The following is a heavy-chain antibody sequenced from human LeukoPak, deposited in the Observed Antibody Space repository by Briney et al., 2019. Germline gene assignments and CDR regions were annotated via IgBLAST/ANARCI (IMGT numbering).Heavy chain of an antibody. J-gene: IGHJ6*03. D-gene: IGHD2-2*01. V-gene: IGHV1-46*01. Sequence: ASVKVSCKASGYTFTSYYMHWVRQAPGQGLEWMGIINPSGGSTSYAQKFQGRVTMTRDTSMSTVYMELSSLRSEDTAVYYCARGDIVVVPTHYYYYMDVWGKGTTVTVSS. CDR1: GYTFTSYY. CDR3: ARGDIVVVPTHYYYYMDV. CDR2: INPSGGST.